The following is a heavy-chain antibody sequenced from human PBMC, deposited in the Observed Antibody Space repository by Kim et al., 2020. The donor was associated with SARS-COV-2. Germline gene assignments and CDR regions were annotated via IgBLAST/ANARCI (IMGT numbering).Heavy chain of an antibody. CDR3: ARRDYFDY. Sequence: ASVKVSCKASGYTFTSYTIHWVRQAPGQRLECVGWINPGNGNTKFSQKFQGRITITRDTSATTAYMELSSLRSEDTAVYYCARRDYFDYWGQGTLVTVSS. J-gene: IGHJ4*02. CDR1: GYTFTSYT. CDR2: INPGNGNT. V-gene: IGHV1-3*01.